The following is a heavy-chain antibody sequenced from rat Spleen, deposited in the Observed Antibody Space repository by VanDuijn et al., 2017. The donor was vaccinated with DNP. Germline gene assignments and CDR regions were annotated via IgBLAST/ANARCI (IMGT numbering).Heavy chain of an antibody. J-gene: IGHJ2*01. CDR1: GFTFTNYG. CDR2: ITNSGGSS. D-gene: IGHD1-10*01. V-gene: IGHV5S13*01. Sequence: EVLVVETGGGLVQPGRSLKLSCAASGFTFTNYGMTWVRQAPTKGLEWVASITNSGGSSYYRDSVKGRFTISRDNAKNTLYLQMDSLRSEDTATYYCAREQHFYFDYWGQGVMVTVSS. CDR3: AREQHFYFDY.